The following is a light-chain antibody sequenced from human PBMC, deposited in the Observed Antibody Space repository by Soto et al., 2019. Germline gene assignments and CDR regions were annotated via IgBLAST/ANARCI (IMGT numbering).Light chain of an antibody. Sequence: QSVLTQPASVSGSPGQSITISCTGTNSNLPNYDSVSWYQQHPGKAPKLILFDAINRPSGISNRFSGSNSGTTASLTIPGPETDDEDDYYCSSYTGRNAWLFGGGTQLTVL. CDR3: SSYTGRNAWL. CDR2: DAI. J-gene: IGLJ2*01. V-gene: IGLV2-14*03. CDR1: NSNLPNYDS.